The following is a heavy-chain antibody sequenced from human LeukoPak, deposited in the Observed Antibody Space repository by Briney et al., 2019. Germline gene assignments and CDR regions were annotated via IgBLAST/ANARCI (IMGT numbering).Heavy chain of an antibody. V-gene: IGHV3-23*01. J-gene: IGHJ4*02. D-gene: IGHD2-2*01. CDR3: AKDPFSYCSSTSCYYNGYSSSYDY. CDR2: ISGSGGST. CDR1: GFTFSSYA. Sequence: PGGSLRLSRAASGFTFSSYAMSWVRQAPGKGLEWVSAISGSGGSTYYADSVKGRFTISRDNSKNTLYLQMNSLRAEDTAVYYCAKDPFSYCSSTSCYYNGYSSSYDYWGQGTLVTVSS.